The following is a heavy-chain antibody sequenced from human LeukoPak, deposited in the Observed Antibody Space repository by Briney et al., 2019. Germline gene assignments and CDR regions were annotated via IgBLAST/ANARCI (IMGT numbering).Heavy chain of an antibody. Sequence: GGSLRLSCAASGFTVSSNYMSWVRQAPGKGLEWVSAISGYSDSTYYADSVKGRFTTSRDNPKNTLYLEMNNLRAEDTALYYCAKARYTAGWYTFDYWGQGTRSPSP. CDR3: AKARYTAGWYTFDY. CDR1: GFTVSSNY. D-gene: IGHD6-19*01. CDR2: ISGYSDST. V-gene: IGHV3-23*01. J-gene: IGHJ4*02.